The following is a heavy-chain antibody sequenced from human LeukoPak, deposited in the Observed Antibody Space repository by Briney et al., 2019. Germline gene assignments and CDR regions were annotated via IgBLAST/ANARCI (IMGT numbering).Heavy chain of an antibody. D-gene: IGHD6-19*01. V-gene: IGHV4-59*01. Sequence: PSETLSLTCTVSGGSISSYYWSWIRQPPGKGLEWIGYIYYSGSTNYNPSLKSRVTISVDTSKNQFSLKPSSVTAADTAVYYCARIYSSGWYYYYYYMDVWGKGTTVTVSS. CDR1: GGSISSYY. CDR2: IYYSGST. J-gene: IGHJ6*03. CDR3: ARIYSSGWYYYYYYMDV.